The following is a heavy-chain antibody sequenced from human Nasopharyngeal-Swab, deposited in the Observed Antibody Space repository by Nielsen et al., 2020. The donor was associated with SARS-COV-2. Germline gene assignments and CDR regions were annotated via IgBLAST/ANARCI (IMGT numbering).Heavy chain of an antibody. CDR3: ARVGELLGYYFDY. CDR1: GYPFTGYY. J-gene: IGHJ4*02. Sequence: ASVNVSCKASGYPFTGYYMHWVRQAPGQGLEWMGRINPNSGGTNYAQKFQGRVTMTRDTSISTAYMELSRLRSDDTAVYYCARVGELLGYYFDYWGQGTLVTVSS. V-gene: IGHV1-2*06. CDR2: INPNSGGT. D-gene: IGHD1-26*01.